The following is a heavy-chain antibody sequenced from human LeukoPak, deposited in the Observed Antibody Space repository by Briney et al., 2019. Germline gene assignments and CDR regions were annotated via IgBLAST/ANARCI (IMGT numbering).Heavy chain of an antibody. CDR2: IIPILGIA. D-gene: IGHD3-22*01. J-gene: IGHJ4*02. CDR1: GGTFSSYA. Sequence: SVKVSCKASGGTFSSYAISWVRQAPGQGLEWMGRIIPILGIANYAQKFQGRVTITTDESTNTVYMHLSSLSSDDTAVYYCARAYYESSAYRHAVYFDYWGQGTLVTVSS. CDR3: ARAYYESSAYRHAVYFDY. V-gene: IGHV1-69*04.